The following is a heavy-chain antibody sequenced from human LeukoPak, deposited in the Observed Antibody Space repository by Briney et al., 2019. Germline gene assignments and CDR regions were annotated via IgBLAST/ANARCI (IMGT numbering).Heavy chain of an antibody. CDR2: ISYDGSNK. CDR1: GFTFSGYA. D-gene: IGHD6-13*01. J-gene: IGHJ4*02. CDR3: ARDWVAAAF. Sequence: PGGSLRLSCAASGFTFSGYAMHWVRQAPGKGLEWVAVISYDGSNKYYADSVKGRFTISRDNSKNTVYLQMNSLRAEDTAVYYCARDWVAAAFWGQGTLVTVSS. V-gene: IGHV3-30*14.